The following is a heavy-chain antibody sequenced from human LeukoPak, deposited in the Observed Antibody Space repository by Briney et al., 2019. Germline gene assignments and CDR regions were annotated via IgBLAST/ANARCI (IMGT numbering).Heavy chain of an antibody. D-gene: IGHD2-21*02. CDR2: TNPNSGGT. V-gene: IGHV1-2*02. CDR3: ARLADCGGDCYDGY. CDR1: GYTFTSYD. Sequence: GASVKVSCKASGYTFTSYDINWVRQATGQGLEWMGWTNPNSGGTNYAQKFQGRVTMTRDTSISTAYMELSRLRSDDTAVYYCARLADCGGDCYDGYWGQGTLVTVSS. J-gene: IGHJ4*02.